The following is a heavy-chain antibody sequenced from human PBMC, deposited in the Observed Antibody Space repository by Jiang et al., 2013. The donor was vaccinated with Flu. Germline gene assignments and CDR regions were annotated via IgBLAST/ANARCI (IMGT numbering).Heavy chain of an antibody. CDR2: IIPIFGTA. D-gene: IGHD6-19*01. J-gene: IGHJ4*02. Sequence: SCKASGGTFSSYAISWVRQAPGQGLEWMGGIIPIFGTANYAQKFQGRVTITADESTSTAYMELSSLRSEDTAVYYCARNIAVAGTWYYFDYWGQGTLVTVSS. V-gene: IGHV1-69*01. CDR1: GGTFSSYA. CDR3: ARNIAVAGTWYYFDY.